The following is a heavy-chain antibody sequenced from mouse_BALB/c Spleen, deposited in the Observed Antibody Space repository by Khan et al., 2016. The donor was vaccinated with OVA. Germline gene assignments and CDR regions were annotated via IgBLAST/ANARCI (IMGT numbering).Heavy chain of an antibody. D-gene: IGHD1-1*01. J-gene: IGHJ2*01. CDR2: ISYSGVT. Sequence: EVQLQESGPGLVKPSQSLSLTCTVTGYSITSGYAGNWIRQFPGNKLEWMGYISYSGVTSYTPSLKRRISITRDTSKNQFFLQLNSVTTEDTATYYCARGNYYGYYFDYWGQGTTLAVSS. V-gene: IGHV3-2*02. CDR3: ARGNYYGYYFDY. CDR1: GYSITSGYA.